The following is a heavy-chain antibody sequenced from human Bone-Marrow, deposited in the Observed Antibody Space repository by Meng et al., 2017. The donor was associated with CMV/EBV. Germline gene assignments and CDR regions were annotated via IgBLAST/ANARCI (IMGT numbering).Heavy chain of an antibody. V-gene: IGHV3-7*01. CDR1: GLIFSRSW. CDR3: ASGDFHDS. CDR2: IEPDGSSF. Sequence: GGSLRLSCEASGLIFSRSWMTWVRQAPGKGLEWVANIEPDGSSFYYAGSVRGRFTISRDNAKKSLYLQMNSLRAEDTAVYYCASGDFHDSWGPGTLVTVSS. D-gene: IGHD2-21*01. J-gene: IGHJ4*02.